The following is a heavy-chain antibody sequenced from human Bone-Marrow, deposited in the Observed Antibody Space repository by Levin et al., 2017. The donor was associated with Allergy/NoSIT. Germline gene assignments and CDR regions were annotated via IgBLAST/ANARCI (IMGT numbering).Heavy chain of an antibody. CDR1: GFTFSDYY. CDR3: ARHRGSGYSYGYYFDY. D-gene: IGHD5-18*01. CDR2: ISSSSSYT. V-gene: IGHV3-11*03. Sequence: GESLKISCAASGFTFSDYYMSWIRQAPGKGLEWVSYISSSSSYTNYADSVKGRFTISRDNAKNSLYLQMNSLRAEDTAVYYCARHRGSGYSYGYYFDYWGQGTLVTVSS. J-gene: IGHJ4*02.